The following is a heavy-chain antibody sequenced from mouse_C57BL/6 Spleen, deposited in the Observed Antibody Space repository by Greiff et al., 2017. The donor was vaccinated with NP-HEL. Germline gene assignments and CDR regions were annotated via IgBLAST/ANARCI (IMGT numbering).Heavy chain of an antibody. D-gene: IGHD1-1*01. CDR3: ARDTYGRSAMDY. J-gene: IGHJ4*01. CDR1: GFTFSSYA. CDR2: ISDGGSYT. Sequence: DVKLVESGGGLVKPGGSLKLSCAASGFTFSSYAMSWVRQTPEKRLEWVATISDGGSYTYYPDNVKGRFTISRDNAKNNLYLQMSHLKSEDTAMYYCARDTYGRSAMDYWGQGTSVTVSS. V-gene: IGHV5-4*01.